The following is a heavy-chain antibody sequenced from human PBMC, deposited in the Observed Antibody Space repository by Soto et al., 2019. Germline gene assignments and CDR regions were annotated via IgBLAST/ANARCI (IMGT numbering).Heavy chain of an antibody. CDR2: IYPGDSDT. Sequence: GESLKISCKGSGYSFTSYWIGWVRQMPGKGLERMGIIYPGDSDTRYSPSFQGQVAISADKSISTAYLQWSSLKASDTVMYYCARHVRPSGYYYYYMDVWGKGTTVTVSS. J-gene: IGHJ6*03. CDR1: GYSFTSYW. V-gene: IGHV5-51*01. CDR3: ARHVRPSGYYYYYMDV. D-gene: IGHD3-10*02.